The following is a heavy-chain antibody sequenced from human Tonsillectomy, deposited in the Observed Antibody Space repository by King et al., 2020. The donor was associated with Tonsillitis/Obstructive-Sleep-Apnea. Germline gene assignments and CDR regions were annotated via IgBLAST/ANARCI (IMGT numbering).Heavy chain of an antibody. CDR2: IGTAGDT. J-gene: IGHJ6*03. CDR3: ARSRGYSCYDSGNERMDV. CDR1: GFTFSSYD. Sequence: VQLVESGGGLVQPGGSLRLSCAASGFTFSSYDMHWVRHATGKGLEWVSAIGTAGDTYYPGSVKGRFTISRENAKNSLYLQMNSLRAGDTAVYYCARSRGYSCYDSGNERMDVWGKGTTVTVSS. D-gene: IGHD5-12*01. V-gene: IGHV3-13*04.